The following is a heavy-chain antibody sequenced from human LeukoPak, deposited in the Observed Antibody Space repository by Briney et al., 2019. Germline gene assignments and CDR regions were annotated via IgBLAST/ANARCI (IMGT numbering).Heavy chain of an antibody. J-gene: IGHJ3*02. CDR3: ARAVVPAAHDAFDI. V-gene: IGHV4-59*01. Sequence: SETLSLTCTVSGVSIYNYYWNWIRQPPGKGLEWIGYIYYSGSTNYNPSLKSRVTISVDTSKNQFSLKLSSVTAADTAVYYCARAVVPAAHDAFDIWGQGTMVTVSS. D-gene: IGHD2-2*01. CDR1: GVSIYNYY. CDR2: IYYSGST.